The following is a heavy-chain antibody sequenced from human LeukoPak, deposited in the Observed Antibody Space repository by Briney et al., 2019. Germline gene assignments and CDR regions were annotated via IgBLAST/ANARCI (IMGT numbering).Heavy chain of an antibody. Sequence: AGGSLRLSCAASGFTLSDSAIHWVRQASGKGLEWVGLIDRPAKSYATAYGASVGGRFTISRDDSKNTAYLQMDSLKTEDTALYYYTRDRGTYNWLDPWDQGTLVTVSS. CDR1: GFTLSDSA. D-gene: IGHD1-26*01. J-gene: IGHJ5*02. CDR3: TRDRGTYNWLDP. V-gene: IGHV3-73*01. CDR2: IDRPAKSYAT.